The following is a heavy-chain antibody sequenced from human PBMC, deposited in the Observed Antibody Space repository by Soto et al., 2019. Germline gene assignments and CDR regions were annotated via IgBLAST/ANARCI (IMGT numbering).Heavy chain of an antibody. V-gene: IGHV3-30*18. J-gene: IGHJ6*02. CDR3: AKDSAMATYHYYGMDV. D-gene: IGHD5-18*01. Sequence: QGQLVKSGGRVVQPGRSLRLSCAASGFTFSSYGMHWVRQAPGKGLEWVAVISYDGSNKYYADSVKGRFTISRDNSKNTLYLQMNSLRAEDTAVYYCAKDSAMATYHYYGMDVWGQGTTVTVSS. CDR1: GFTFSSYG. CDR2: ISYDGSNK.